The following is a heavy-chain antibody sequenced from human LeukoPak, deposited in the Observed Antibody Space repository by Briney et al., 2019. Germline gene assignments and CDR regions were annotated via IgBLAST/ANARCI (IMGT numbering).Heavy chain of an antibody. Sequence: ASVKVSCKASGYTFAGYYMHWVRQAPGQGLEWMGRINPNSGGTNFAQNFQGRLALTRDTPISTAYMELSRLRSDHTAVYYCAREGSSWSIDHGGQGTLVTVSS. CDR2: INPNSGGT. D-gene: IGHD6-13*01. CDR3: AREGSSWSIDH. CDR1: GYTFAGYY. J-gene: IGHJ4*02. V-gene: IGHV1-2*06.